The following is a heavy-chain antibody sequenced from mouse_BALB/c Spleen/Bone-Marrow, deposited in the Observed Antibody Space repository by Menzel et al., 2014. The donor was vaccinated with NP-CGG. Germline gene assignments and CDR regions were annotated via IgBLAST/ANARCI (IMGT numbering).Heavy chain of an antibody. J-gene: IGHJ4*01. V-gene: IGHV4-2*02. CDR2: INPGSRTI. Sequence: EVHLVESGGGLVQPGGSLNLSCAASGFDFSRYWMSWARQAPGKGQEWIGEINPGSRTINYTPSLKDKFIISRDNAKNTLYLQMSKVRSEDTALYYCARQTGTGAMDYWGQGTSVTVSS. D-gene: IGHD4-1*01. CDR3: ARQTGTGAMDY. CDR1: GFDFSRYW.